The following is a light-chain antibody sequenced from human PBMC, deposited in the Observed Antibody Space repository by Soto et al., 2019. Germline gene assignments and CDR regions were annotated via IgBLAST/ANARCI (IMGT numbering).Light chain of an antibody. CDR2: EDN. CDR3: CSYVGSSILM. J-gene: IGLJ3*02. V-gene: IGLV2-23*01. Sequence: QSALTQPASVSGSPGQSITISCTGTSSDVGLYNLVSWYQQLPGKAPKLIIYEDNERPSGISDRFSGSKSGNTASLTISGLQDEDEAGYYCCSYVGSSILMFGGGTKLTVL. CDR1: SSDVGLYNL.